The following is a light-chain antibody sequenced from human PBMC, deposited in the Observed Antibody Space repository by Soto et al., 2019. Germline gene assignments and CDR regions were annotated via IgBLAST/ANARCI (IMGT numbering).Light chain of an antibody. J-gene: IGLJ3*02. V-gene: IGLV2-8*01. Sequence: QSVLTQPPSASGSPGQSVTISCTGTSSDVGAYKYVSRYQQYPGKAPKLMIYEVSKRPSGVPDRFSGSKSGNTASLTVSGLQAEDEADYYCTSYVGSNIRVFGGATKLTVL. CDR3: TSYVGSNIRV. CDR2: EVS. CDR1: SSDVGAYKY.